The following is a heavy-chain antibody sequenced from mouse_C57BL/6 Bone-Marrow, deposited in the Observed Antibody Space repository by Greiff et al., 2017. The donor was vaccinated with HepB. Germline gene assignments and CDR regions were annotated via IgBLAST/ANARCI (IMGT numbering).Heavy chain of an antibody. J-gene: IGHJ1*03. D-gene: IGHD1-1*01. CDR1: GYTFTSYW. CDR3: AKAYYGSSYEYFDV. Sequence: QVQLQQPGAELVRPGTSVKLSCKASGYTFTSYWMHWVKQRPGQGLEWIGVIDPSDSYTNYNQKFKGKATLTVDTSSSTAYMQLSSLTSADSAVYYCAKAYYGSSYEYFDVWGTGTTVTVSS. CDR2: IDPSDSYT. V-gene: IGHV1-59*01.